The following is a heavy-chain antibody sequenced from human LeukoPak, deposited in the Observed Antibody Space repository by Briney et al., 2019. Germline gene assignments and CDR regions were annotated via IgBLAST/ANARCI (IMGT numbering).Heavy chain of an antibody. D-gene: IGHD2-2*01. Sequence: ASVKASCKASGYTFTDYYMHWVRQAPGQGLEWMGWINPNSGGTKYEQKFQGRVTMTRDTSISTVYMELSRLRFDDTAVYYCARGSERCSSTSCPNKPFDYWGQGTLVTVSS. CDR1: GYTFTDYY. CDR2: INPNSGGT. CDR3: ARGSERCSSTSCPNKPFDY. J-gene: IGHJ4*02. V-gene: IGHV1-2*02.